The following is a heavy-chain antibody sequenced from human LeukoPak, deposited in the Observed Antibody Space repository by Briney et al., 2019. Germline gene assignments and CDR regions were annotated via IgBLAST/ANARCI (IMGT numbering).Heavy chain of an antibody. V-gene: IGHV4-30-2*01. CDR3: ASRTHRGARSDY. D-gene: IGHD1-14*01. J-gene: IGHJ4*02. CDR2: IYHSGST. Sequence: PSETLSLTCTVSGGSISSGGYYWSWIRQPPGKGLEWIGYIYHSGSTYYNPSLKSRVTISVDRSKNQFSLKLSSVTAADTAVYYCASRTHRGARSDYWGQGTLDTVSS. CDR1: GGSISSGGYY.